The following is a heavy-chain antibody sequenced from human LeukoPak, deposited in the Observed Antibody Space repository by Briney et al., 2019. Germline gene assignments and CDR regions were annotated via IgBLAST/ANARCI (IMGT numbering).Heavy chain of an antibody. CDR2: ISSSSSYI. J-gene: IGHJ4*02. CDR1: GLTFSTYS. V-gene: IGHV3-21*01. CDR3: ARDSSTIIDY. D-gene: IGHD2-2*01. Sequence: PGGSLRLSCAASGLTFSTYSMNWVRQAPGKGLEWVSSISSSSSYIYYTDSVKGRFTISRDNAKNSLYLQMNSLRAEDTAVYYCARDSSTIIDYWGQGTLVTVSS.